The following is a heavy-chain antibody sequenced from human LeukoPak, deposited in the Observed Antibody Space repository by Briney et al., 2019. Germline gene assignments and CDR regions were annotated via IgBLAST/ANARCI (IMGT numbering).Heavy chain of an antibody. D-gene: IGHD1-26*01. CDR1: GFTFSSYW. CDR3: AREVGGSWLRYFDY. CDR2: INSDGSST. J-gene: IGHJ4*02. V-gene: IGHV3-74*01. Sequence: GGSLRLSCADSGFTFSSYWMHWVRQAPGKGLVWVSRINSDGSSTSYADSVKGRFTISRDNAKNTLYLQMNSLRAEDTAVYYCAREVGGSWLRYFDYWGQGTLVTVSS.